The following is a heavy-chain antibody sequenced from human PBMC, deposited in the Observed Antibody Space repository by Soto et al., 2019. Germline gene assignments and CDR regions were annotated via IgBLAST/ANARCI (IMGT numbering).Heavy chain of an antibody. CDR3: ARQLPGKLDV. CDR2: IDPGDSDT. Sequence: PGESLKISCQGSGYIFSNYLITWVRQMPGKGLEWMGRIDPGDSDTNYSPSFQGHVTMSSDKSINTAFLQWSSLKASDTDIYYCARQLPGKLDVWGQGTTVTVSS. J-gene: IGHJ6*02. CDR1: GYIFSNYL. D-gene: IGHD1-1*01. V-gene: IGHV5-10-1*01.